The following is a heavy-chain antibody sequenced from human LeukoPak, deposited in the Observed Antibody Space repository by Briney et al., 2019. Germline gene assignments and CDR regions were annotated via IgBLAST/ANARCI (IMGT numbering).Heavy chain of an antibody. V-gene: IGHV3-23*01. J-gene: IGHJ5*02. CDR2: ISGSGGST. D-gene: IGHD4-17*01. CDR3: AKDKIDYGDYVRFDP. Sequence: PGGSLRLSCAASGFTFSSYGMSWVRQAPGKGLEWVSAISGSGGSTYYADSVKGRFTISRDNSKNTLYLQMNSLRAEDTAVYYCAKDKIDYGDYVRFDPWGQGTLVTVSS. CDR1: GFTFSSYG.